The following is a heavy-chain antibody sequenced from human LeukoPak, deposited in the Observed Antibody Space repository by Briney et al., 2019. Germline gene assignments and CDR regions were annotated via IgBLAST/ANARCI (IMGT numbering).Heavy chain of an antibody. Sequence: GGSLRLSCAASGFTFSSYAMHWVRQAPGKGLEWVAVISYDGSNKYYADSVKGRFSISRDNSKNTLYLQMNSLRGEDTAVYYCARDYYDSSGYMSSHYWGQGTLVTVSS. J-gene: IGHJ4*02. CDR3: ARDYYDSSGYMSSHY. CDR1: GFTFSSYA. D-gene: IGHD3-22*01. V-gene: IGHV3-30-3*01. CDR2: ISYDGSNK.